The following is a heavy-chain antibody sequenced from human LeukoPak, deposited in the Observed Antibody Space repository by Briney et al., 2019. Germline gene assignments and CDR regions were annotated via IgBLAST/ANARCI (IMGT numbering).Heavy chain of an antibody. V-gene: IGHV3-23*01. CDR2: ISASGTKT. J-gene: IGHJ4*02. Sequence: PGGSLRLSCVGSGFAFGNYVMNWVRQAPGKGLEWVSVISASGTKTYYADSVKGRFTISRDNSKNTLFLLMNSLRAEDTAVYYCARDGYCSGSSCYSTTDYWGQGTLVSVSS. D-gene: IGHD2-15*01. CDR3: ARDGYCSGSSCYSTTDY. CDR1: GFAFGNYV.